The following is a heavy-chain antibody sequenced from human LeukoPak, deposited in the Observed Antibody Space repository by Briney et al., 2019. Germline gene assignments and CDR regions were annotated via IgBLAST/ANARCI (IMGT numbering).Heavy chain of an antibody. CDR3: ARVNYYGSGRPSYYFDY. J-gene: IGHJ4*02. V-gene: IGHV4-30-4*01. D-gene: IGHD3-10*01. CDR2: IYYSGST. Sequence: SQTLSLTCTVSGGSISSGDYYWSWIRQPPGKGLEWIGYIYYSGSTYYNSSLRSRVTISVDTSKNQFSLKLSSVTAADTAVYYCARVNYYGSGRPSYYFDYWGQGTLVTVSS. CDR1: GGSISSGDYY.